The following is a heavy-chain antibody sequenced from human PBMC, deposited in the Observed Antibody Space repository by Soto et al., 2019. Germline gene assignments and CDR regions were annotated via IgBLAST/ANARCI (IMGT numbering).Heavy chain of an antibody. CDR3: VRGVIMDV. J-gene: IGHJ6*03. CDR2: IRSKAYGGTT. Sequence: GGSLRLSYTASGFTFGDYAMSWFRQAPGKGLEWVGFIRSKAYGGTTEYAASVKGRFTISRDDSKSIAYLQMNSLKTEDTAVYFMVRGVIMDVWGKGTTVTVSS. D-gene: IGHD3-10*01. V-gene: IGHV3-49*03. CDR1: GFTFGDYA.